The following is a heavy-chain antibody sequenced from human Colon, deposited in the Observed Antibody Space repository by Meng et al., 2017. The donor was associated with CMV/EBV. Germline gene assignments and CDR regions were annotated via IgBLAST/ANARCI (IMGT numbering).Heavy chain of an antibody. J-gene: IGHJ4*02. Sequence: SVKVSCKASGYTFNKHGINWVRQAPGQGLEWMGRIIPILGIANYAQKFQGRVTITADKSTSTAYMELSSLRSEDTAVYYCATRLYPYSGYDSIEPAALDYWGQGTLVTVSS. CDR2: IIPILGIA. CDR1: GYTFNKHG. CDR3: ATRLYPYSGYDSIEPAALDY. D-gene: IGHD5-12*01. V-gene: IGHV1-69*04.